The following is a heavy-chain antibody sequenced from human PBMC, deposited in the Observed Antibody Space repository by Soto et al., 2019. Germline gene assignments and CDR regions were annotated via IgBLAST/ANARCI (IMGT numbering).Heavy chain of an antibody. D-gene: IGHD1-26*01. CDR1: GGSFSGYY. J-gene: IGHJ4*02. CDR2: INHSGST. CDR3: ARKSGSYSDSAKLDY. Sequence: QVQLQQWGAGLLKPSETLSLTCAVYGGSFSGYYWSWIRQPPGKGLEWIGEINHSGSTNYNPSLKSRVTISVGTAKNQFPLKLSSVTAADTAVYYCARKSGSYSDSAKLDYWGQGTLVTVSS. V-gene: IGHV4-34*01.